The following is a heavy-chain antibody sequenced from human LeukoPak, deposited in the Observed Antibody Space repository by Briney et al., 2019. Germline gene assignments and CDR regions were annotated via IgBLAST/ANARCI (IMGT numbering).Heavy chain of an antibody. CDR3: ASSNPTYYYDSSGYSHGEFFDY. Sequence: SDTLSLTCTVSGAAVLLTAVSLVPQSYLRVGLDPPAPREGAGNIYYCGSTYCDPSLKSRVTISVDTSKNQFSLKLSSVTAADTAVYYCASSNPTYYYDSSGYSHGEFFDYWGQGTLVTVSS. CDR2: IYYCGST. V-gene: IGHV4-39*07. J-gene: IGHJ4*02. CDR1: GAAVLLTAVSLVPQSYLR. D-gene: IGHD3-22*01.